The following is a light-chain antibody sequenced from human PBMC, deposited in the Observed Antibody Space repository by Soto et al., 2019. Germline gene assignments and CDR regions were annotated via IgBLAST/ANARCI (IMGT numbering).Light chain of an antibody. CDR3: QQYNNWPSTWT. CDR2: GAS. CDR1: QSVSSN. Sequence: EIVMTQSPATLSVSPGERATLSCRASQSVSSNLAWYQQKPGQAPRLLSYGASTRATGIPARFSGSGSGTEFTLTISSLQSEDFAVYYCQQYNNWPSTWTFGQGTKVDIK. V-gene: IGKV3-15*01. J-gene: IGKJ1*01.